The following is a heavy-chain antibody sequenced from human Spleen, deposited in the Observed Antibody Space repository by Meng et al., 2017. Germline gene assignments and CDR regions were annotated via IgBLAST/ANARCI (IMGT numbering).Heavy chain of an antibody. CDR2: IGHRGIT. V-gene: IGHV4-39*01. D-gene: IGHD6-19*01. J-gene: IGHJ5*02. Sequence: QPQLQESGPGLVKPSEALSRTCRVSGGSIRTSGYYWGWIRQPPGKGLEWIGSIGHRGITYYTPSLKSRVTVSIDTSKSQFSLKLTSVTAADTAVYYCVRSSGWVRTGFDPWGQGTLVTVSS. CDR3: VRSSGWVRTGFDP. CDR1: GGSIRTSGYY.